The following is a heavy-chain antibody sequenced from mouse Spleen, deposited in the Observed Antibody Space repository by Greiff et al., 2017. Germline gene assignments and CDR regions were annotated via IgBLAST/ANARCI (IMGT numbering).Heavy chain of an antibody. J-gene: IGHJ1*01. V-gene: IGHV1-14*01. CDR3: ARGVTRGWYFDV. D-gene: IGHD2-3*01. CDR1: GYTFTSYV. CDR2: INPYNDGT. Sequence: VQLKQSGPELVKPGASVKMSCKASGYTFTSYVMHWVKQKPGQGLEWIGYINPYNDGTKYNEKFKGKATLTSDKSSSTAYMELSSLTSEDSAVYYCARGVTRGWYFDVWGAGTTVTVSS.